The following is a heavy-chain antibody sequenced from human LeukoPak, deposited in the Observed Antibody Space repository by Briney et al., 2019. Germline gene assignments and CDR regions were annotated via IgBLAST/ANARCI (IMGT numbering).Heavy chain of an antibody. Sequence: ASVKVSCKASGYTFTSYGISWVRQAPGQGLEWMGWISAYNGNTNYAQKLQGRITMTTDTSTSTAYMELRSLRSDDTAVYYCARAVVPAARAGNIWFDPWGQGTLVTASS. J-gene: IGHJ5*02. CDR3: ARAVVPAARAGNIWFDP. CDR2: ISAYNGNT. D-gene: IGHD2-2*01. CDR1: GYTFTSYG. V-gene: IGHV1-18*01.